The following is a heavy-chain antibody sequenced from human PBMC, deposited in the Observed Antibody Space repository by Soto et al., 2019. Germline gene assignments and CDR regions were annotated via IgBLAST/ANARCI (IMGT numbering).Heavy chain of an antibody. CDR2: ISSSSSYI. CDR3: ARDSRLTGDNQDAFDI. V-gene: IGHV3-21*01. Sequence: GGSLRLSCAASGFTFSSYSMSWVRQAPGKGLEWVSSISSSSSYIYYADSVKGRFTISRDNAKNSLYLQMNSLRAEDTAVYYCARDSRLTGDNQDAFDIWGQGTMVTVSS. CDR1: GFTFSSYS. D-gene: IGHD7-27*01. J-gene: IGHJ3*02.